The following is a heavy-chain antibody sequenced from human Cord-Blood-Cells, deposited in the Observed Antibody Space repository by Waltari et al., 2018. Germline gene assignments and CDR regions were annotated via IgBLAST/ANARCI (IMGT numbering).Heavy chain of an antibody. V-gene: IGHV4-34*01. CDR1: GGSFSGYY. J-gene: IGHJ6*02. CDR3: ASLNYYYYYGMDV. Sequence: CAVYGGSFSGYYWSWIRQPPGKGLEWIGEINHSGSTNYNPSLKSRVTISVDTSKNQFSLKLSSVTAADTAVYYCASLNYYYYYGMDVWGQGTTVTVSS. CDR2: INHSGST.